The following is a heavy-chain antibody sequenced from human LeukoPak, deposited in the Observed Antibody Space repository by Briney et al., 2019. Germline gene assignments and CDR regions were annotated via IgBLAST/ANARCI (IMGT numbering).Heavy chain of an antibody. D-gene: IGHD3-3*01. V-gene: IGHV1-24*01. CDR3: ATELRFLEWLGAFDI. J-gene: IGHJ3*02. Sequence: ASVKVSCKVSGYTLTELSMHWVRQAPGKGLEWMGGFDPEDGETIYAQKFQGRVTMTEDTSTDTAYMELSSLRSEDTAVYYCATELRFLEWLGAFDIWGQGTMVTVSS. CDR2: FDPEDGET. CDR1: GYTLTELS.